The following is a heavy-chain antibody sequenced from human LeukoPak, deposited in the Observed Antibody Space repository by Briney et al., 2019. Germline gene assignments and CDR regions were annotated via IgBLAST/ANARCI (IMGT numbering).Heavy chain of an antibody. CDR2: INPNSGDT. D-gene: IGHD6-19*01. CDR1: GYTFTGYY. CDR3: ARDLVADPQSIGGNWFDP. Sequence: WASVKVSCKASGYTFTGYYMHWVRQAPGQGLEWMGWINPNSGDTNYAQKFQGRVTMTRDTSISTAYMELSRLRSDDTAVYYCARDLVADPQSIGGNWFDPWGQGTLVTVSS. J-gene: IGHJ5*02. V-gene: IGHV1-2*02.